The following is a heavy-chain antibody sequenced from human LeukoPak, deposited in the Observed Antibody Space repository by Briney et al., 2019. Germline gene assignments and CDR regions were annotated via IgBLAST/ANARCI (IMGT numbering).Heavy chain of an antibody. CDR3: ARGGGGYDYVWGSYRPNYYFDY. Sequence: SETLSLTCTVSGGSVSSGSYYWSWIRQPPGKGLEWIVEINHSGSTNYNPSLKSRVTISVDTSKNQFSLKLSSVTAADTAVYYCARGGGGYDYVWGSYRPNYYFDYWGQGTLVTVSS. CDR1: GGSVSSGSYY. V-gene: IGHV4-39*07. CDR2: INHSGST. D-gene: IGHD3-16*02. J-gene: IGHJ4*02.